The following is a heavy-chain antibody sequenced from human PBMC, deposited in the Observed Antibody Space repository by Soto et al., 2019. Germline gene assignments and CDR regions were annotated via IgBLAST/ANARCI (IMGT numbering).Heavy chain of an antibody. V-gene: IGHV1-2*04. Sequence: SVQVSCKASGYTFTGYYMHWVRQAPGQGLEWMGWINPNSGGTNYAQKFQGWVTMTRDTSISTAYMELSRLRSDDTAVYYCARDANCSSTRCQPSWCDPWGQGTRGTVAS. CDR3: ARDANCSSTRCQPSWCDP. CDR1: GYTFTGYY. J-gene: IGHJ5*02. D-gene: IGHD2-2*01. CDR2: INPNSGGT.